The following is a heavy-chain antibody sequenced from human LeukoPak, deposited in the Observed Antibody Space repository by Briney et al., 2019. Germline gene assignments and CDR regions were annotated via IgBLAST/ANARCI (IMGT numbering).Heavy chain of an antibody. V-gene: IGHV3-53*04. Sequence: GGSLRLSCAASGFTVSSNYMSWVRQAPGKGLEWVSVIYSGGSTYYADSVKGRFTISRHNSKNTLYLQMNSLRAEDTAVYYCARDLGRDGYNGYRYWGQGTLVTVSS. D-gene: IGHD2-2*03. CDR1: GFTVSSNY. J-gene: IGHJ4*02. CDR2: IYSGGST. CDR3: ARDLGRDGYNGYRY.